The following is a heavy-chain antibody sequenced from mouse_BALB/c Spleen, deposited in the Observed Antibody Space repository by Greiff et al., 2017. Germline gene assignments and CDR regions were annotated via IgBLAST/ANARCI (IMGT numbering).Heavy chain of an antibody. D-gene: IGHD4-1*01. CDR1: GFTFSSFG. J-gene: IGHJ2*01. Sequence: VQLKESGGGLVQPGGSRKLSCAASGFTFSSFGMHWVRQAPEKGLEWVAYISSGSSTIYYADTVKGRFTISRDNPKNTLFLQMTSLRSEDTAMYYCARGWDVLDYWGQGTTLTVSS. CDR2: ISSGSSTI. CDR3: ARGWDVLDY. V-gene: IGHV5-17*02.